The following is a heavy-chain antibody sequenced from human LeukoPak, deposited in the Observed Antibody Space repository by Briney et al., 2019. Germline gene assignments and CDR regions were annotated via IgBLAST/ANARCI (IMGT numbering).Heavy chain of an antibody. CDR3: ANTGTLNY. CDR2: ISGSGGRT. Sequence: PGGSLRLSCAASGFIFSSDALSWVRQAPGKGLEWVSLISGSGGRTDYADSVKGRFTISRDNSKNTLYLQMNSLRAEDTAVYYCANTGTLNYWGQGTLVTVSS. D-gene: IGHD1-1*01. V-gene: IGHV3-23*01. J-gene: IGHJ4*02. CDR1: GFIFSSDA.